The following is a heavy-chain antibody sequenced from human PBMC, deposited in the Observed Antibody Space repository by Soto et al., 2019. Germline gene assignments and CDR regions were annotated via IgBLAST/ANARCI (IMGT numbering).Heavy chain of an antibody. CDR3: ARVGVGRGMGDAFDI. CDR2: IGTAGDT. CDR1: GFTFSSYD. Sequence: SGFTFSSYDMHWVRQATGKGLEWVSAIGTAGDTYYPGSVKGRFTISRENAKNSLYLQMNSLRAGDTAVYYCARVGVGRGMGDAFDIWGQGTMVTVSS. V-gene: IGHV3-13*01. D-gene: IGHD3-16*01. J-gene: IGHJ3*02.